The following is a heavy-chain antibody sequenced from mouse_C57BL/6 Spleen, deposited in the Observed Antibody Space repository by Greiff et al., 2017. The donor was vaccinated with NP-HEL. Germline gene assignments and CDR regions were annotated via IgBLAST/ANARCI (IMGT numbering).Heavy chain of an antibody. J-gene: IGHJ2*01. V-gene: IGHV3-6*01. CDR1: GYSITSGYS. Sequence: VQLQQSGPGLVKPSQSLSLTCSVTGYSITSGYSWNWLRQFPGNKLEWMGYISYDGSNNYNPSLKNRISITRDTSKNQFFLKLNSVTTEDTATYYCAILTWYFDYWGQGTTLTVSS. CDR3: AILTWYFDY. CDR2: ISYDGSN. D-gene: IGHD4-1*01.